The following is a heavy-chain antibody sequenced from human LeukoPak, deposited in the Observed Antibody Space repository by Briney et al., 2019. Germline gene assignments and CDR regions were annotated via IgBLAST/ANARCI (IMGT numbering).Heavy chain of an antibody. D-gene: IGHD4-23*01. CDR2: IYYSGIT. CDR3: ARSGNHYYYMDV. CDR1: GGSINPYY. V-gene: IGHV4-59*01. J-gene: IGHJ6*03. Sequence: PSETLSLTCTVSGGSINPYYWSWIRQSPGKGLEWIGYIYYSGITDYNPSLKSRVTMSIDTSKKQFSLKLTSVTAADTAVYLCARSGNHYYYMDVWGKGTRVTVSS.